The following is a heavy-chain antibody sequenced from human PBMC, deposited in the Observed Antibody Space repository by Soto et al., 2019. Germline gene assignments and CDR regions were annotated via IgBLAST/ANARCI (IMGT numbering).Heavy chain of an antibody. Sequence: GGSLRLSCAASGFTFSDHYMHWVRQAPGKGLEWVARIRNKANSYTTDYAASVRGRFAISRDDSKSSLFLRMISLKTEDTAVYYCAGSKSGGASTRPDYWGQGTLVTVSS. CDR3: AGSKSGGASTRPDY. V-gene: IGHV3-72*01. J-gene: IGHJ4*02. CDR2: IRNKANSYTT. CDR1: GFTFSDHY. D-gene: IGHD3-10*01.